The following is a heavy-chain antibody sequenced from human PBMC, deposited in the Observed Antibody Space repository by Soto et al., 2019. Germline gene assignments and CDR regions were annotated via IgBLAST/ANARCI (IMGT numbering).Heavy chain of an antibody. D-gene: IGHD2-2*01. Sequence: GGSMSVSCAASGFTFSNCAMSWVRPAPGKGLEWVSYITSSGGSTYYADSVKGRFTISRDNSKNTLYLQMNSLRAEDTAVFYCARMGYCTSTGCPDFDIWGQGTMVTVSS. CDR3: ARMGYCTSTGCPDFDI. V-gene: IGHV3-23*01. CDR2: ITSSGGST. J-gene: IGHJ3*02. CDR1: GFTFSNCA.